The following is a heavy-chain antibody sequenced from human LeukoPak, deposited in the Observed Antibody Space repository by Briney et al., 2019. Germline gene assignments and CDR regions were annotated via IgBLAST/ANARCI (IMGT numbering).Heavy chain of an antibody. Sequence: GGSLRLSCAASGFTFSSYGMHWVRQAPGKGPEWVAVISYDGSNKYYADSVKGRFTISRDNSKNTLYLQMNSLRAEDTAVYYCARVVGSDAFDIWGQGTMVTVSS. V-gene: IGHV3-30*03. CDR1: GFTFSSYG. CDR3: ARVVGSDAFDI. CDR2: ISYDGSNK. D-gene: IGHD2-2*03. J-gene: IGHJ3*02.